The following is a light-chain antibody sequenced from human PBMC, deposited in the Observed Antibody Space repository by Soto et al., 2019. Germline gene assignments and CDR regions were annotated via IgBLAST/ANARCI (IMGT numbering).Light chain of an antibody. J-gene: IGKJ2*01. CDR3: QQYASSSYP. CDR2: GAF. CDR1: QSVSSSY. Sequence: EIVLTQSPGTLSLSPGDRATLSCRTSQSVSSSYLAWYQQKPGQAPRLLIFGAFRRATGIPDRFSGSGSGTDFTLTISRLEPEDFAVYFCQQYASSSYPFGQGTKLEIK. V-gene: IGKV3-20*01.